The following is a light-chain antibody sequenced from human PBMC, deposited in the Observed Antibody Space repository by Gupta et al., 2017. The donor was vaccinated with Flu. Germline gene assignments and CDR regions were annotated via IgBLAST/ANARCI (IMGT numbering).Light chain of an antibody. CDR2: EGS. J-gene: IGLJ3*02. Sequence: SALPQPASVSGSPGQSITISCTGTSSDVGRYDLVSWYQQHPDKAPILMIYEGSKRPAGVCNRFSGYESGNTSSLTISGLKAEEEGDYYCCSDAGSSTWVFGGRTKVTVL. CDR1: SSDVGRYDL. V-gene: IGLV2-23*01. CDR3: CSDAGSSTWV.